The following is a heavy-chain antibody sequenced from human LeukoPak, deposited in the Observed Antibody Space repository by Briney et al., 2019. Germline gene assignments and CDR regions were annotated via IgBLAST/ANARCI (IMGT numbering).Heavy chain of an antibody. V-gene: IGHV3-30*02. D-gene: IGHD1-26*01. CDR1: GFTFSSYG. CDR2: IRYDGSNK. J-gene: IGHJ4*02. Sequence: PGGSLRLSCAASGFTFSSYGMHWVRQAPGKGLEWVAFIRYDGSNKYYADSVKGRFTISRDNSKNTLYLQMNSLRAEDTAVYYCAKEGGLRGSYPHFDYWGQGTLVTVSS. CDR3: AKEGGLRGSYPHFDY.